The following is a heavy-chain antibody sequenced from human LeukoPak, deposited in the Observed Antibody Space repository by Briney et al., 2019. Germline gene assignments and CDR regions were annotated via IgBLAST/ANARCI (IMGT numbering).Heavy chain of an antibody. CDR2: IWYDGSNK. D-gene: IGHD3-3*01. CDR1: GFTFDDYG. Sequence: GGSLRLSCAASGFTFDDYGMHWVRQAPGKGLEWVAVIWYDGSNKYYADSVKGRFTISRDNSKNTLYLQMNSLRAEDTAVYYCARDQRNYDFWSGYRTKYYYYGMDVWGQGTTVTVSS. J-gene: IGHJ6*02. V-gene: IGHV3-33*08. CDR3: ARDQRNYDFWSGYRTKYYYYGMDV.